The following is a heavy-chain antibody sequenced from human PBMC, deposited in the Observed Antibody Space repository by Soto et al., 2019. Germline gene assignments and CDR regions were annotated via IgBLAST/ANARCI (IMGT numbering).Heavy chain of an antibody. D-gene: IGHD3-22*01. CDR1: GFTFSSYW. J-gene: IGHJ4*02. V-gene: IGHV3-7*03. Sequence: GGSLRLSCAASGFTFSSYWMSWVRQAPGKGLEWVANIKQDGSEKYYVDSVKGRFTISRDNARNSLYLQMNSLRAEDTAVYYCAREVYRYDSSGRDYWGQGTLVTVSS. CDR2: IKQDGSEK. CDR3: AREVYRYDSSGRDY.